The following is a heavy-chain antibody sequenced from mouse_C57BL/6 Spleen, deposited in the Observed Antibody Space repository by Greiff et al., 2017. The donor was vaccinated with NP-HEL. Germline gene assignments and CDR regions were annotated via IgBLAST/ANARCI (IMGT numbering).Heavy chain of an antibody. Sequence: QVQLQQSGAELVRPGTSVKVSCKASGYAFTNYLIEWVKQRPGQGLEWIGVINPGSGGTNYNEKVKGKATLTADKSSSTAYMQLSSLTSEDSAVYFCARPHYYGSSPFAYWGQGTLVTVSA. J-gene: IGHJ3*01. CDR2: INPGSGGT. V-gene: IGHV1-54*01. CDR3: ARPHYYGSSPFAY. D-gene: IGHD1-1*01. CDR1: GYAFTNYL.